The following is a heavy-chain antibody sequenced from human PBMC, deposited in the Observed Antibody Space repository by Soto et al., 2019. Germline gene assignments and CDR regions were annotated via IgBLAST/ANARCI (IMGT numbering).Heavy chain of an antibody. CDR1: GFSFSTYS. J-gene: IGHJ4*02. D-gene: IGHD2-2*02. Sequence: LRLSCADSGFSFSTYSMSWVRQTPGKGLEWVSAITATGDRTYYADSVAGRFTISRDNSKKTHYLQMNSLRAEDTAVYYCARDLPGYCTTTDCYSYFDYWGQGTLVTVSS. CDR3: ARDLPGYCTTTDCYSYFDY. V-gene: IGHV3-23*01. CDR2: ITATGDRT.